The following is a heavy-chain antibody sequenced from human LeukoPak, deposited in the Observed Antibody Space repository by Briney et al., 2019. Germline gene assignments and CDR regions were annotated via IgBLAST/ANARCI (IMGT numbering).Heavy chain of an antibody. J-gene: IGHJ3*01. D-gene: IGHD2-8*02. CDR2: IYYSGST. CDR3: SRGPWSNGDAFGV. CDR1: AGSIGTYY. V-gene: IGHV4-59*01. Sequence: SETLSLTCTVAAGSIGTYYWSCIRQPPGKGQEWIGYIYYSGSTNYNPSLKNRVTISLDTSKNRFSLKLNSVTAEDTAVYYCSRGPWSNGDAFGVWGQGTMVSVSS.